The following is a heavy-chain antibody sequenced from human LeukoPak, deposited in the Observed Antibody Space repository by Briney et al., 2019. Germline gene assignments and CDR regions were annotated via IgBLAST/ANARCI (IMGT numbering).Heavy chain of an antibody. J-gene: IGHJ5*02. V-gene: IGHV3-23*01. Sequence: GGSLRLSCAASGFTFSNYGMNWVRQAPGKGLEWVSSINGRADEAHHADSVKGRFTISRDNSKNTLYLQMNSLRAEDTALYYCAKGGAINGWIWFDPWGPGTPVTVSS. CDR2: INGRADEA. CDR3: AKGGAINGWIWFDP. CDR1: GFTFSNYG. D-gene: IGHD6-19*01.